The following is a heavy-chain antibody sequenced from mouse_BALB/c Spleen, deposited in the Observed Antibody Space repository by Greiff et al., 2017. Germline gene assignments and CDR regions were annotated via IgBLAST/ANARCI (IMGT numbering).Heavy chain of an antibody. Sequence: QVQLQQSGAELARPGASVKLSCKASGYTFTSYWMQWVKQRPGQGLEWIGAIYPGDGDTRYTQKFKGKATLTADKSSSTAYMQLSSLASEDSAVYYCARGGLHYYGHYYAMDYWGQGTSVTVSS. V-gene: IGHV1-87*01. J-gene: IGHJ4*01. CDR1: GYTFTSYW. CDR2: IYPGDGDT. D-gene: IGHD1-2*01. CDR3: ARGGLHYYGHYYAMDY.